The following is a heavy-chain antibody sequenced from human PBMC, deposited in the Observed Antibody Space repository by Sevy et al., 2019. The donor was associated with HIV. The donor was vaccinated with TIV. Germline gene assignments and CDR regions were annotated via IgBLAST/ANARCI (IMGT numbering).Heavy chain of an antibody. CDR2: ISYDGNNK. V-gene: IGHV3-30*04. CDR3: ARDGSSGGLLLVVYYDFGMGV. J-gene: IGHJ6*02. Sequence: GGSLRLSCAASGFTFSSYAMHWVRQAPGKGLEWVAVISYDGNNKYHADSVKDRFTISRDNSKSTLYLQMNSLRAEDTAVYYCARDGSSGGLLLVVYYDFGMGVWGQGTTVSDSS. D-gene: IGHD3-16*01. CDR1: GFTFSSYA.